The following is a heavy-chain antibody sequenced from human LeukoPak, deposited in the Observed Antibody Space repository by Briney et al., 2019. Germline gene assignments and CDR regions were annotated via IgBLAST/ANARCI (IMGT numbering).Heavy chain of an antibody. CDR3: AKDMWPTVTATAFDY. CDR1: GFTFSSYG. CDR2: ISYDVGKK. Sequence: GGSLRLSCAASGFTFSSYGMHWVRQAPGKGLEWVAVISYDVGKKYYADSVKGRFTISRDNSKNTLYLQMNSLRAEDTALYYCAKDMWPTVTATAFDYWGQGTLVTVSS. V-gene: IGHV3-30*18. D-gene: IGHD4-17*01. J-gene: IGHJ4*02.